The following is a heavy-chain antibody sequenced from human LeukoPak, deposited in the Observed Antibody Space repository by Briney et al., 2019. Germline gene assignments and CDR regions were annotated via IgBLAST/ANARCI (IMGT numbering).Heavy chain of an antibody. CDR3: AKATWDSSGYYYEFDY. V-gene: IGHV3-20*04. CDR1: GFTFDDYG. J-gene: IGHJ4*02. Sequence: GGSLRLSCAASGFTFDDYGMSWVRQAPGKGLEWVSGMNWNGGSTGYADSVKGRFTISRDNSKNTLYLQMNSLRAEDTAVYYCAKATWDSSGYYYEFDYWGQGTLVTVSS. CDR2: MNWNGGST. D-gene: IGHD3-22*01.